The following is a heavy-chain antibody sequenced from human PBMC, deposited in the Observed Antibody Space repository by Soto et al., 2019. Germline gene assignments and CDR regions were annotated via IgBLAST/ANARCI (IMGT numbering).Heavy chain of an antibody. Sequence: ASVKVSCKASGYTFTSYDINWVRQATGQGLEWMGWMNPNSGNTGYAQKFQGRVTMTRNTSISTAYMELSSLRSEDTAVYYCARNRILRRSPAGRLFDPWGQGTLVTVSS. D-gene: IGHD2-15*01. V-gene: IGHV1-8*01. CDR1: GYTFTSYD. CDR3: ARNRILRRSPAGRLFDP. CDR2: MNPNSGNT. J-gene: IGHJ5*02.